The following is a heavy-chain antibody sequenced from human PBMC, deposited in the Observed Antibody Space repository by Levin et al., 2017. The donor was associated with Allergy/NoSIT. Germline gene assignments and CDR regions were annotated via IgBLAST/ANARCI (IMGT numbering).Heavy chain of an antibody. V-gene: IGHV3-53*01. CDR3: ARGPPYDSSGFLL. D-gene: IGHD3-22*01. CDR1: GFTVSNNY. Sequence: QAGGSLRLSCAASGFTVSNNYMSWVRQAPGKGLEWVSVLYSGGNTYYADSVKGRFTISRDNSKNTLYLQMNSLRAEDTAVYYCARGPPYDSSGFLLWGQGTLVTVSS. CDR2: LYSGGNT. J-gene: IGHJ4*02.